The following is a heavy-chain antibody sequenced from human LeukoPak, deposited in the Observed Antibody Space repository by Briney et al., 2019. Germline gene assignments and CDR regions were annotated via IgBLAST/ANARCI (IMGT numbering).Heavy chain of an antibody. J-gene: IGHJ4*02. CDR1: GFTFSSYE. Sequence: GGSLRLSCAASGFTFSSYEMNWVRQAPGKGLEWVSYISSSGSIIYYADSVKGRFTISRDNAKNSLYLQMNSLRAEDTAVYYCARDQHYYDSSGLNLDYWGQGTLVTVSS. D-gene: IGHD3-22*01. CDR3: ARDQHYYDSSGLNLDY. CDR2: ISSSGSII. V-gene: IGHV3-48*03.